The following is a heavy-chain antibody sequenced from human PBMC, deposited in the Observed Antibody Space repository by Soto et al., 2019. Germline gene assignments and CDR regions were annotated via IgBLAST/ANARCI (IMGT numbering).Heavy chain of an antibody. Sequence: QVQLQQSGPRLVKPSETLSLTCTVSSGPDRSHNWGWIRQPPGRGLEWIGYVYYTGDTAYNPSLRGRATRSAYTSTNELSLTLNSVTAADTAVYYCVRQGSDSLHGLVDVGGQGTTVSVSS. J-gene: IGHJ6*02. CDR1: SGPDRSHN. CDR3: VRQGSDSLHGLVDV. V-gene: IGHV4-59*08. CDR2: VYYTGDT. D-gene: IGHD2-15*01.